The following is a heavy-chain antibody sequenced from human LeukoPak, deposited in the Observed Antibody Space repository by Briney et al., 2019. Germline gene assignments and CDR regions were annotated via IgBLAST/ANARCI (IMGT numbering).Heavy chain of an antibody. D-gene: IGHD3-22*01. V-gene: IGHV1-18*01. CDR2: ISAYNGNT. J-gene: IGHJ6*03. CDR3: ARDAARYYYDSSGYWGTNYYYYMDV. CDR1: GYTFTSYG. Sequence: ASVKVSCKASGYTFTSYGISWVRQAPGQGLEWMGWISAYNGNTNYAQKLQGRVTMTTDTSTSTAYMELRSLRSDDTAVYYCARDAARYYYDSSGYWGTNYYYYMDVWGKGTTVTISS.